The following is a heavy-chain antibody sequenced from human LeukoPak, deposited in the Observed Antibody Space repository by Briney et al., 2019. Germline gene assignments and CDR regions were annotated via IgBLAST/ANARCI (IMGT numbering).Heavy chain of an antibody. V-gene: IGHV3-30*18. CDR1: GFTISNYG. Sequence: GGSLRLSCAASGFTISNYGMHWVRQAPGKGLEWVAVISYDGSNKYYAESVKGRFTISRDNSKNTLYLQMNSLRAEDTAVYYCAKDPAALRSNPFNWFDPWGQGTLVTVSS. D-gene: IGHD1-26*01. CDR3: AKDPAALRSNPFNWFDP. J-gene: IGHJ5*02. CDR2: ISYDGSNK.